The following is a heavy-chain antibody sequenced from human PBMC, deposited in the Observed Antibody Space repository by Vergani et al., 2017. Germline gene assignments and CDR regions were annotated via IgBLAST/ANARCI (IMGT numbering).Heavy chain of an antibody. CDR3: ARDYSSSYYYYYYYGMDV. D-gene: IGHD6-6*01. V-gene: IGHV7-4-1*02. J-gene: IGHJ6*02. Sequence: VQLVQSGAEVKKPGATVKISCKVSGYTFTDYYMHWVQQAPGKGLEWMGWINTNTGNPTYAQGFTGRFVFSLDTSVSTAYLQISSLKAEDTAVYYCARDYSSSYYYYYYYGMDVWGQGTTVTVSS. CDR1: GYTFTDYY. CDR2: INTNTGNP.